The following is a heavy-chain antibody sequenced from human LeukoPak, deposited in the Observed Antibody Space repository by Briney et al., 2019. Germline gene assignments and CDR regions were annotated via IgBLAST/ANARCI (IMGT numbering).Heavy chain of an antibody. CDR2: IGTAGDA. CDR1: GFTFSSYD. CDR3: ARGLGSYDSSGYIWYFDL. J-gene: IGHJ2*01. V-gene: IGHV3-13*01. D-gene: IGHD3-22*01. Sequence: GGSLRLSCAASGFTFSSYDMHWVRQATGKGLEWVSAIGTAGDAYYPGSVKGRFTISRENAKNSLYLQMNSLRAGDTAVYYCARGLGSYDSSGYIWYFDLWGRGTLVTVSS.